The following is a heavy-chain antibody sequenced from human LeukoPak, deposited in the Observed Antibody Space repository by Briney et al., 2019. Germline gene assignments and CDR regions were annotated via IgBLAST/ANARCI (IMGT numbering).Heavy chain of an antibody. CDR3: ARDFPNYDILTGYSYYYYGMDV. Sequence: GGSLRLSCAAPGFTFSDYYMSWIRQAPGKGLEWVSYISSSSSYTNYADSVKGRFTISRDNAKSSLYLQMNSLRAEDTAVYYCARDFPNYDILTGYSYYYYGMDVWGKGTTVTVSS. J-gene: IGHJ6*04. V-gene: IGHV3-11*06. CDR1: GFTFSDYY. CDR2: ISSSSSYT. D-gene: IGHD3-9*01.